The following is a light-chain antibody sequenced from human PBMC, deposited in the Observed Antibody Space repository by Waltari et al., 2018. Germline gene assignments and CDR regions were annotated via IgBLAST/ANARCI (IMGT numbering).Light chain of an antibody. V-gene: IGKV3-15*01. CDR2: GAS. CDR3: QQYNIWVPDT. CDR1: QSVRTN. Sequence: EIVMTQSPATLSVSPGETVTLSCRASQSVRTNLGWYQQRPGQPPRLLIYGASTRAISIPARFSGSGSGTEFTLTISSLQSEDVGVYYCQQYNIWVPDTFGQGTKLEIK. J-gene: IGKJ2*01.